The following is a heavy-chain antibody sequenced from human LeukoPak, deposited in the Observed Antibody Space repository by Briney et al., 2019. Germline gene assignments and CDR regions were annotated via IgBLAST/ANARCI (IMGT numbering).Heavy chain of an antibody. CDR2: ISHNGGDT. Sequence: GGSLRLSCSASGFTFSDYAMHWVRQAPGKGLEYVSAISHNGGDTFYADSVKGRFTISRDNSKNTLYLQMNSLRAEDTAVYYCARVASSSWYYYGVDVWGQGTTVTVSS. CDR1: GFTFSDYA. J-gene: IGHJ6*02. D-gene: IGHD6-13*01. CDR3: ARVASSSWYYYGVDV. V-gene: IGHV3-64*04.